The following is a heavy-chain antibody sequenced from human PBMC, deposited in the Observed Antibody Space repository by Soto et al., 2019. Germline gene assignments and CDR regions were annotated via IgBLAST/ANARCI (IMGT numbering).Heavy chain of an antibody. J-gene: IGHJ4*02. CDR1: GYSFTSYW. CDR2: ISPGDSDT. V-gene: IGHV5-51*01. CDR3: ARRRDTYYYDSSGYYILIFDY. D-gene: IGHD3-22*01. Sequence: GESLNIYCKGSGYSFTSYWIGWVRQMPGKGLEWMGIISPGDSDTRYRPSFQGNVTIPADKSISTAYLQWSSLKASDTAMYYCARRRDTYYYDSSGYYILIFDYWGQGTLVTVSS.